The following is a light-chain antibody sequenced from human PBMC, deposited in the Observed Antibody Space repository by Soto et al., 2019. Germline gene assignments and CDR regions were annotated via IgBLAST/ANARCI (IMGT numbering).Light chain of an antibody. J-gene: IGKJ1*01. V-gene: IGKV3-11*01. CDR3: QQRSNWPPART. CDR2: DAS. Sequence: EIVLTQSPATLSLSPGERATLSCRASQSVSSYLAWYQQKPGQAPRLLIYDASNRATGIPARFSGSGSGTDFTLTISSLEPEDFAVYYCQQRSNWPPARTFGQGTKVGIK. CDR1: QSVSSY.